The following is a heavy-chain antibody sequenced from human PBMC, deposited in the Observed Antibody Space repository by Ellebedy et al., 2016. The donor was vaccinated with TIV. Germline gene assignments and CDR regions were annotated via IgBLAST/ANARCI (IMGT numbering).Heavy chain of an antibody. CDR1: GFTFSTYD. J-gene: IGHJ6*02. Sequence: GESLKISCAASGFTFSTYDMSWVRQAPGKGLEWVSVISASGGSTYYADSVKGRFTISRDNSKNTLYLHMNSLRAEDTAVYYCAKDLMGTGYYYYGMDVWGQGTTVTVSS. V-gene: IGHV3-23*01. CDR2: ISASGGST. D-gene: IGHD2-8*02. CDR3: AKDLMGTGYYYYGMDV.